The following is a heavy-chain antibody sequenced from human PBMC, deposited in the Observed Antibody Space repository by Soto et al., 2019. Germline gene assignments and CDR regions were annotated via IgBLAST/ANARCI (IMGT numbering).Heavy chain of an antibody. CDR3: AKGRSTITPRTWMDF. CDR1: GFTFSNYA. CDR2: LGGDGRP. D-gene: IGHD4-4*01. Sequence: GGSLRLSCATSGFTFSNYAMSWVRQAPGKGQEWVSGLGGDGRPYYADSVRGRFTISRDNSKNTLHLQMNSLRVEDTAVYYCAKGRSTITPRTWMDFWGKGTMVTLSS. V-gene: IGHV3-23*01. J-gene: IGHJ6*04.